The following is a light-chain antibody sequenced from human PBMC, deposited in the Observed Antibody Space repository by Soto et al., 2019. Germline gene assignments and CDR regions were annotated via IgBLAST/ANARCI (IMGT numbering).Light chain of an antibody. J-gene: IGLJ2*01. CDR1: SGHSSYA. Sequence: QPVLTQSPSASASLGASVKLTCTLSSGHSSYAIAWHQQQPEKGPRYLMKLNSDGSHSKGDGIPDRFSGSSSGAERYFTISRLQSEDEADYYCQTWGTGIQVFGGGTKLTVL. V-gene: IGLV4-69*01. CDR2: LNSDGSH. CDR3: QTWGTGIQV.